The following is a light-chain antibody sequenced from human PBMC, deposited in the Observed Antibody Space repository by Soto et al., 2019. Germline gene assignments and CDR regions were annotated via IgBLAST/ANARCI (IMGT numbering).Light chain of an antibody. J-gene: IGLJ1*01. CDR3: LLSYDDTRGV. CDR2: DTD. CDR1: TGAVTSGHY. Sequence: QAVVTQEPSLTVSPGGTVILTCGSSTGAVTSGHYPYWFQQKPGQAPRTLIYDTDNTHSWTPARFSGFLLGGKAALTLSGAQPEDEAEYYCLLSYDDTRGVFGPGTKVTVL. V-gene: IGLV7-46*01.